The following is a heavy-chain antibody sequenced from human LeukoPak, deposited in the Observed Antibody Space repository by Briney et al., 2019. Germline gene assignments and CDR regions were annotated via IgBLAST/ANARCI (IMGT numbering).Heavy chain of an antibody. CDR3: ARSGSSGWYFDY. V-gene: IGHV3-48*03. J-gene: IGHJ4*02. CDR1: GFTFSSYE. D-gene: IGHD6-19*01. Sequence: GGSLRLSCAASGFTFSSYEMNWVRKAPGKGLEWVSYISSSGSTIYYADSVKGRFTISRDNAKNSLYMQMNSLRAEDTAVYYCARSGSSGWYFDYWGQGTLVTVSS. CDR2: ISSSGSTI.